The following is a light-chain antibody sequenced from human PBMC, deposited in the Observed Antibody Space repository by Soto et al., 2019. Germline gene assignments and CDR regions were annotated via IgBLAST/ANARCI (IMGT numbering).Light chain of an antibody. J-gene: IGKJ2*01. CDR1: QSVSSN. CDR2: GAS. CDR3: QQYNNWRT. Sequence: EIVMTQSPATLSVSRGERATLSCRANQSVSSNVAWYQQKPGHTPRLLIHGASSRATGIPARFSGSGSGTEFTLTISSLQSEVFAVYYCQQYNNWRTFGQGTKLEIK. V-gene: IGKV3-15*01.